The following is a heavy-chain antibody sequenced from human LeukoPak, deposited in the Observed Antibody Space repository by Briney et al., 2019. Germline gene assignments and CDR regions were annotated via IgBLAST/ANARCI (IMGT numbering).Heavy chain of an antibody. CDR1: GFTFSGSA. CDR2: IRSKANSYAT. Sequence: PGGSLRLSCAASGFTFSGSAMHWVRQASGKGLEWVGRIRSKANSYATAYAASVKGRFTISRDDSKNTAYLQMNSLKTEDTAVYYCTRHYDILTGYYGGAFDIWGQGTMVPVSS. J-gene: IGHJ3*02. CDR3: TRHYDILTGYYGGAFDI. V-gene: IGHV3-73*01. D-gene: IGHD3-9*01.